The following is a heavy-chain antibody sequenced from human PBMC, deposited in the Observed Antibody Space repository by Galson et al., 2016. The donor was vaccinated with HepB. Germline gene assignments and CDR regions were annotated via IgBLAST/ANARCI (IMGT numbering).Heavy chain of an antibody. J-gene: IGHJ4*01. CDR1: GFMFSNSW. V-gene: IGHV3-7*03. D-gene: IGHD5/OR15-5a*01. CDR2: LNQDGGTQ. CDR3: ASSVLPSALGFDF. Sequence: SLRLSCAASGFMFSNSWMTWVRQAPGKGLEWVASLNQDGGTQYYLPSVRGRFIISRDNSKSSVYLQMSRLTTDDTAVYYCASSVLPSALGFDFWGHGTLVAVSS.